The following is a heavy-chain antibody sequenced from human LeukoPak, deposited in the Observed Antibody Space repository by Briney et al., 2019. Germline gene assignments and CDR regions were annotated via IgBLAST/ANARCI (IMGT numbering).Heavy chain of an antibody. CDR1: GFTFSSYA. Sequence: GGSLRLSCAASGFTFSSYAMSWVRQAPGKGLEWVSAISGSGGSTYYADSVKGWFTISRDNSKNTLYLQMNSLRAEDTAVYYCAKTDSSGWYGRIFDIWGQGTMVTVSS. V-gene: IGHV3-23*01. CDR2: ISGSGGST. D-gene: IGHD6-19*01. CDR3: AKTDSSGWYGRIFDI. J-gene: IGHJ3*02.